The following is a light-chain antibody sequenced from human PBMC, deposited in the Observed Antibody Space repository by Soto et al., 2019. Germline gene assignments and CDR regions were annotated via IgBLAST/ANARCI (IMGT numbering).Light chain of an antibody. CDR1: QSIRTY. CDR2: AAS. Sequence: DIPMTQSPSSLSASVGDRVTISCRASQSIRTYLHWYQQKPGKAPKLLIYAASSLQSGVPSRFSGSGSGTDFTLTITSLQPEDFASYYCQESYSRSRAFGPGTKVDI. CDR3: QESYSRSRA. V-gene: IGKV1-39*01. J-gene: IGKJ3*01.